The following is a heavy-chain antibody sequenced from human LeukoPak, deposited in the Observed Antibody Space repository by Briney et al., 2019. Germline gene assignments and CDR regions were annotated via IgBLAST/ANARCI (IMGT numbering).Heavy chain of an antibody. V-gene: IGHV1-46*01. CDR2: INPSGGST. CDR3: ARGGGIVVTAYYFDY. J-gene: IGHJ4*02. CDR1: GYTFTNYY. D-gene: IGHD3-22*01. Sequence: ASVKVSCKASGYTFTNYYMHWVRQAPGQGLEWMGIINPSGGSTSYAQKFQGRVTMTRDTSTSTVYMEQSSLRSEDTAVYYCARGGGIVVTAYYFDYWGQGTLVTVSS.